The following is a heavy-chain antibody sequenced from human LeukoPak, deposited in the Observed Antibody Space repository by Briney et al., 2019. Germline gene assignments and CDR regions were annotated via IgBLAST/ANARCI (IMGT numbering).Heavy chain of an antibody. Sequence: PSETLSLTCTVSGGSISSGGYYWSWIRQHPGKGLEWIGYIYYSGSTYYNPSLKSRVTISVDTSKNQFSLKLSSVTAADTAVYYCARAPLYYYDSSRYPWFDPWGQGTLVTVSS. D-gene: IGHD3-22*01. J-gene: IGHJ5*02. CDR1: GGSISSGGYY. CDR3: ARAPLYYYDSSRYPWFDP. V-gene: IGHV4-31*03. CDR2: IYYSGST.